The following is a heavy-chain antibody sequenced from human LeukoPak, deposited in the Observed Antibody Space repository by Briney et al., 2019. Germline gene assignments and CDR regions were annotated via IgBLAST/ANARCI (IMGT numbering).Heavy chain of an antibody. D-gene: IGHD2-15*01. J-gene: IGHJ4*02. CDR1: GASISRTTYY. CDR3: ARGAPYYCSGGSCYHTRSFDY. Sequence: SETLSLTCSVSGASISRTTYYWGWIRQPPGKGLEWIGSVFHTGTAYYNPSLRSRVTLSVDTSKNQFSLKMSSATAADTAVYYCARGAPYYCSGGSCYHTRSFDYWGQGTLVTVSS. CDR2: VFHTGTA. V-gene: IGHV4-39*01.